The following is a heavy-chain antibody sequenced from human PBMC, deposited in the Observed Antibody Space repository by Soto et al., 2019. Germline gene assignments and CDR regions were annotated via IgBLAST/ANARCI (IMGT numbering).Heavy chain of an antibody. J-gene: IGHJ4*02. V-gene: IGHV1-8*01. Sequence: ASVEVSCKASGNAFTSYDINWVRQATVHVLEWMGCINPNSGKIGYAQKFQGRVTMTRDTAIRTAYMEVSRLRSDDTAVYYCARGRAWGSYYPLDCWGKGTWLTVPS. CDR2: INPNSGKI. D-gene: IGHD3-16*01. CDR1: GNAFTSYD. CDR3: ARGRAWGSYYPLDC.